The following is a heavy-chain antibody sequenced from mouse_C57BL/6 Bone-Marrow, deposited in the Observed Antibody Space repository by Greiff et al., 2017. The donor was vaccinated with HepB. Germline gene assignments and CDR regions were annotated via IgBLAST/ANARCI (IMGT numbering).Heavy chain of an antibody. CDR2: FYPGSGSI. J-gene: IGHJ4*01. D-gene: IGHD1-1*02. Sequence: AQLQQSGAELVKPGASVKLSCKASGYTFTEYTIHWVKQRSGQGLEWIGWFYPGSGSIKYNEKFKDKATLTADKSSSTVYMELSRLTSEDSAVYFCARHASPQGWPRGYAVDYWGKDTSLTVFS. CDR1: GYTFTEYT. CDR3: ARHASPQGWPRGYAVDY. V-gene: IGHV1-62-2*01.